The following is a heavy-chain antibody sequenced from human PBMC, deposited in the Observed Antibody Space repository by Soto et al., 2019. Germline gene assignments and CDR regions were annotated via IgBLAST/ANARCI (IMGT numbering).Heavy chain of an antibody. CDR2: ISSSDSTI. Sequence: PGGSLRLSCAASGLSFSSFEMNWVRQAPGKGLEWVSYISSSDSTIYYADSVKGRFTISRDNAKDSLYLQINSLRTEDTAVYYCARGTGPRGICKWLDPWGHGT. CDR3: ARGTGPRGICKWLDP. J-gene: IGHJ5*02. V-gene: IGHV3-48*03. CDR1: GLSFSSFE. D-gene: IGHD2-8*02.